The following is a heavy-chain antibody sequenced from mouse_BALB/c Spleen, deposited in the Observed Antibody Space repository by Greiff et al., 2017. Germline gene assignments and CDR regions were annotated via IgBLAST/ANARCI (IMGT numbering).Heavy chain of an antibody. CDR3: ASRGYGYVLYAMDY. D-gene: IGHD1-2*01. CDR1: GFNIKDTY. J-gene: IGHJ4*01. Sequence: EVQLQQSGAELVKPGASVKLSCTASGFNIKDTYMPWVKQRPEQGLEWIGRIDPANGNTKYDPKFQGKATITADTSSNTAYLQLSSLTSEDTAVYYCASRGYGYVLYAMDYWGQGTSVTVSS. V-gene: IGHV14-3*02. CDR2: IDPANGNT.